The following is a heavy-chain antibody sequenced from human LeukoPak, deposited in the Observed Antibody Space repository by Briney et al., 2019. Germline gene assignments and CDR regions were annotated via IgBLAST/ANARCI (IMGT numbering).Heavy chain of an antibody. CDR3: ARGRYSSGYQDAFDI. J-gene: IGHJ3*02. D-gene: IGHD3-22*01. Sequence: GGSLRLSCAASGFTFSSYSMNWVRQAPGKGLEWVSYISSSSSTIYYADSVKGRFTISRDNAKNTLNLQMNSLGAEDTAVYYCARGRYSSGYQDAFDIWGQGTVVTVSS. V-gene: IGHV3-48*04. CDR1: GFTFSSYS. CDR2: ISSSSSTI.